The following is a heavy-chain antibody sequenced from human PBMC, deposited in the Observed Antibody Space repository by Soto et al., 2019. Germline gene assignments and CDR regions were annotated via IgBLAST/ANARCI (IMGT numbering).Heavy chain of an antibody. V-gene: IGHV3-21*01. CDR2: ISSSSSYI. D-gene: IGHD3-9*01. CDR3: ARGTPAYYDILNGYYLGY. Sequence: PGGSLRLSCAASGFTFSSYSMNWVRQAPGKGLEWVSSISSSSSYIYYADSVKGRFTISRDNAKNSLYLQMNSLRAEDTAVYYCARGTPAYYDILNGYYLGYWGQGTLVTVSS. J-gene: IGHJ4*02. CDR1: GFTFSSYS.